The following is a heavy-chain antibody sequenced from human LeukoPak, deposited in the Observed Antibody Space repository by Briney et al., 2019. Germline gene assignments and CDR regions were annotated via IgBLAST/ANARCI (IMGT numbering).Heavy chain of an antibody. D-gene: IGHD5-24*01. CDR2: IYSGGST. Sequence: GGSLRLSCAASGFTVSSNYMSWVRQAPGKGLEWVSVIYSGGSTYYADSVKGRFTISRDNSKNTLYLQTNSLRAEDTAVYYCAREMATIRVLYGMDVWGQGTTVTVSS. CDR1: GFTVSSNY. V-gene: IGHV3-53*01. CDR3: AREMATIRVLYGMDV. J-gene: IGHJ6*02.